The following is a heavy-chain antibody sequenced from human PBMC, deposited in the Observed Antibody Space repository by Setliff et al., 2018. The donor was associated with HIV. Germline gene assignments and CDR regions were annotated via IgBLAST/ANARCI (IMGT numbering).Heavy chain of an antibody. CDR1: GGSISSHY. D-gene: IGHD1-20*01. V-gene: IGHV4-59*11. CDR2: IYYSGCT. J-gene: IGHJ5*02. Sequence: LSLTCTVSGGSISSHYWSWIRQPPGKRLEWIGYIYYSGCTNYNPSLKSRVTISVDTSKNQFSLKLSSVTAADTAVYYCAGCITGTTHWFDPWGQGTLVTVSS. CDR3: AGCITGTTHWFDP.